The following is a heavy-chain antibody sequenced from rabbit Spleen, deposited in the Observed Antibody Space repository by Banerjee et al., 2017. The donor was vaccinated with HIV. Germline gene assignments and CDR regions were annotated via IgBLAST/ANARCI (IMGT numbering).Heavy chain of an antibody. CDR1: GFSFSSTYY. CDR2: IYPGSSGTT. Sequence: QSLEESGGGLVKPEGSLTLTCTASGFSFSSTYYMCWVRQPPGKGLEWIGCIYPGSSGTTYYASWAKGRFTISKTSSTTVTLQMTSLTAADTATYFCARDTATSFSSYGMDLWGPGTLVTVS. CDR3: ARDTATSFSSYGMDL. J-gene: IGHJ6*01. V-gene: IGHV1S40*01. D-gene: IGHD1-1*01.